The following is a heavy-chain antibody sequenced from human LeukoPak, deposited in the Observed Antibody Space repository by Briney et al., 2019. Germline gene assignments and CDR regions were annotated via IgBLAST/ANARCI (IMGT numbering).Heavy chain of an antibody. CDR2: IRSKAYGGTT. V-gene: IGHV3-49*04. J-gene: IGHJ4*02. Sequence: GGSLRLSCAASGFTFSTHGMHWVRQAPGKGLEWVGFIRSKAYGGTTEYAASVKGRFTISRDDSKSIAYLQMNSLKTEDTAVYYCTSGEGYGDYFDYWGQGTLVTVSS. D-gene: IGHD4-17*01. CDR1: GFTFSTHG. CDR3: TSGEGYGDYFDY.